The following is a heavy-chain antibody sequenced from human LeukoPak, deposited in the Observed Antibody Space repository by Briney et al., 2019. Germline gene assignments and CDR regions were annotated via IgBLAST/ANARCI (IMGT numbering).Heavy chain of an antibody. V-gene: IGHV3-30*02. CDR3: ANQGPLGTAPPFF. CDR1: GFTFSSYG. CDR2: IRYDGSNK. J-gene: IGHJ4*02. Sequence: PGGSLRLSCAASGFTFSSYGMHWVRQAPGKGLEWVAFIRYDGSNKYYADSVKGRFTISRDNSKNTLYLQMNSLRAEDTAVYYCANQGPLGTAPPFFWGQGTLVTVSS. D-gene: IGHD2-21*02.